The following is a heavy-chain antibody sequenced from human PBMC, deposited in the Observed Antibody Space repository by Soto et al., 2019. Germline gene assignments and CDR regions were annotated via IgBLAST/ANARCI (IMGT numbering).Heavy chain of an antibody. J-gene: IGHJ6*02. D-gene: IGHD7-27*01. V-gene: IGHV1-24*01. CDR1: GYTLTELS. CDR3: ATGLGRRHYYGMDV. CDR2: FDPEDGET. Sequence: ASVKVSCKVSGYTLTELSMHWVRQAPGKGLEWMGGFDPEDGETIYAQKFQGRVTMTEDTSTDTAYMELSSLRPEDTAVYYCATGLGRRHYYGMDVWGQGTTVTVSS.